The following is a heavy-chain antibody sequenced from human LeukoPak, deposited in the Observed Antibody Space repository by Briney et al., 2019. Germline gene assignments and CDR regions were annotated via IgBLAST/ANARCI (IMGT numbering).Heavy chain of an antibody. CDR2: INPNSGGT. V-gene: IGHV1-2*02. Sequence: GASVKVSCKASGYTFTGYYMHWVRQAPGQGLEWMGWINPNSGGTNYAQKFQGRVTMTRDTSISTAYMELSSLRSEDTAVYYCARDRRITMVLFDYWGQGTLVTVSS. J-gene: IGHJ4*02. CDR1: GYTFTGYY. CDR3: ARDRRITMVLFDY. D-gene: IGHD3-10*01.